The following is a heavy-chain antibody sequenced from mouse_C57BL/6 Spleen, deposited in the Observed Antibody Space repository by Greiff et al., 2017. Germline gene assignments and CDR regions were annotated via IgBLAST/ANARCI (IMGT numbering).Heavy chain of an antibody. V-gene: IGHV1-85*01. CDR2: IYPRDGST. J-gene: IGHJ4*01. D-gene: IGHD1-1*01. CDR1: GYTFTSYD. CDR3: ARGTVVATDYAMDD. Sequence: QVQLQQSGPELVKPGASVKLSCKASGYTFTSYDINWVKQRPGQGLEWIGWIYPRDGSTKYNEKFKGKATLTVDTSSSTAYMELHSLTSEDSAVDLCARGTVVATDYAMDDWGQGTSVTVSS.